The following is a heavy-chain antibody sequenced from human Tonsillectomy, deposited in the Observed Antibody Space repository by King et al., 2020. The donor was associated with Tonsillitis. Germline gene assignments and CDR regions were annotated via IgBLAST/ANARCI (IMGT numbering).Heavy chain of an antibody. Sequence: QLVQSGAEVKKPGASVKVSCKASGYTFTGYYMHWVRQAPGQGLEWMGWINPNSGGTNFAQKFQVRVTMTRDTSISTAYMEVSRLRSDDTAVYYCARDYYGSGSIFFDPWGQGTLVTVSS. V-gene: IGHV1-2*02. CDR1: GYTFTGYY. D-gene: IGHD3-10*01. CDR2: INPNSGGT. J-gene: IGHJ5*02. CDR3: ARDYYGSGSIFFDP.